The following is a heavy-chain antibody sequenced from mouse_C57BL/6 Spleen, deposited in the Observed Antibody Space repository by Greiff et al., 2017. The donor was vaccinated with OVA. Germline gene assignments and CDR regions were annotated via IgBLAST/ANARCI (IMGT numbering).Heavy chain of an antibody. J-gene: IGHJ4*01. CDR1: GFTFSDYG. CDR2: ISSGSSTI. Sequence: EVKVVESGGGLVKPGGSLKLSCAASGFTFSDYGMHWVRQAPEKGLEWVAYISSGSSTIYYADTVKGRFTISRDNAKNTLFLQMTSLRSEDTAMYYCAREIYYDYDYAMDYWGQGTSVTVSS. CDR3: AREIYYDYDYAMDY. V-gene: IGHV5-17*01. D-gene: IGHD2-4*01.